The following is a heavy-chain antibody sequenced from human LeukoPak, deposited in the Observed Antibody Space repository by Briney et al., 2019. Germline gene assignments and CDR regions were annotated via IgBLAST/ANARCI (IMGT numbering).Heavy chain of an antibody. CDR1: GGTFSSYA. J-gene: IGHJ4*02. V-gene: IGHV1-69*06. D-gene: IGHD5-12*01. Sequence: ASVKVSCKASGGTFSSYAISWVRQAPGQGLEWMGGIIPIFGTANYAQKFQGRVTITADKSTSTAYMELSSLRSEDTAVYYCARARYSGYDTDYWGQGTLVTVSS. CDR2: IIPIFGTA. CDR3: ARARYSGYDTDY.